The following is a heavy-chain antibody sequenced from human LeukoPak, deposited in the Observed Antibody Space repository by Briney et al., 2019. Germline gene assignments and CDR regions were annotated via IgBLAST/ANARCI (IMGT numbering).Heavy chain of an antibody. D-gene: IGHD3-10*01. J-gene: IGHJ4*02. CDR2: IRSKAYGGTT. CDR3: TRVGPVLLWFGELSSSYYFDY. CDR1: GFTFGDHA. V-gene: IGHV3-49*03. Sequence: SGGSLRLSCTASGFTFGDHAMSWFRQAPGKGLEWVGFIRSKAYGGTTEYAASVKGRFTISRDDSKSIAYLQMNSLKTEDTAVYYCTRVGPVLLWFGELSSSYYFDYWGQGTLVTVSS.